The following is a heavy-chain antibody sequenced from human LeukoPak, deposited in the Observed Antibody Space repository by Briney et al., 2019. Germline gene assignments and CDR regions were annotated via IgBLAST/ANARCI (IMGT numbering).Heavy chain of an antibody. D-gene: IGHD3-22*01. Sequence: GGSLRLSCAVSGVNFSSYWMSWVRQAPGKGLEWVANIKQDGSEEYYVDSVKGRFTISTDNAKNSLYLQMNSLRAEDTAVYYCARHVVGVGFDYWGQGTLVTVSS. V-gene: IGHV3-7*01. CDR2: IKQDGSEE. J-gene: IGHJ4*02. CDR3: ARHVVGVGFDY. CDR1: GVNFSSYW.